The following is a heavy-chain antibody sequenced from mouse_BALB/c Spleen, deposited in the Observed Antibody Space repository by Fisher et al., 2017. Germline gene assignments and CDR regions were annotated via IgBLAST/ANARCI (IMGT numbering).Heavy chain of an antibody. D-gene: IGHD1-1*01. V-gene: IGHV5-17*02. CDR3: ARLRDYYYAMDY. J-gene: IGHJ4*01. Sequence: RFTISRDNPKNTLFLQMTSLRSEDTAMYYCARLRDYYYAMDYWGQGTSVTVSS.